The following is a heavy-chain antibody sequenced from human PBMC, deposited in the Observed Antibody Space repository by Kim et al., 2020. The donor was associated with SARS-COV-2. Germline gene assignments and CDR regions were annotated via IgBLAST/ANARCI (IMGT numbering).Heavy chain of an antibody. CDR2: IGVGGST. CDR1: GFTFSNSG. J-gene: IGHJ4*02. Sequence: GGSLRLSCTASGFTFSNSGMAWVRQAPGKGKEWVSAIGVGGSTFYPDSVRGRFIISRDNSENTLYLQMNSLRAEDTAIYYCAKERVGSGWCSYHEYWGQGTLVTVSS. D-gene: IGHD6-13*01. V-gene: IGHV3-23*01. CDR3: AKERVGSGWCSYHEY.